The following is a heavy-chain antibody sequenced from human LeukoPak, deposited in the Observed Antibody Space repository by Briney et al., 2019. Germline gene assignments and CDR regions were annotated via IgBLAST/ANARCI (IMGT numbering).Heavy chain of an antibody. CDR2: ILYSGST. V-gene: IGHV4-59*01. CDR1: GGSISSYY. D-gene: IGHD2/OR15-2a*01. J-gene: IGHJ4*02. CDR3: ATFSWGSFDY. Sequence: SETLSLTCTVSGGSISSYYWSWIRQPPGEGLEWIGYILYSGSTNYDPSLKSRVTISVDTSKNQFSLKLSSVTAADTAVYYCATFSWGSFDYWGQGTLVTVSS.